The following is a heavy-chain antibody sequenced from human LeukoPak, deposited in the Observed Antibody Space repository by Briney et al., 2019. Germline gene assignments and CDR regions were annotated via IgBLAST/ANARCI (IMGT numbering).Heavy chain of an antibody. CDR2: IKQDGSEK. J-gene: IGHJ4*02. Sequence: PGGSLRLSCAASGFTFSTYWMGWVRQSPGKGLEWVANIKQDGSEKYYVDSVKGRFTISRDNAKNSLYLQMNSLRAEDTAVYYCAREGYYYGSGTYYNTHYFDYWGQGTLVSVSS. D-gene: IGHD3-10*01. CDR3: AREGYYYGSGTYYNTHYFDY. V-gene: IGHV3-7*01. CDR1: GFTFSTYW.